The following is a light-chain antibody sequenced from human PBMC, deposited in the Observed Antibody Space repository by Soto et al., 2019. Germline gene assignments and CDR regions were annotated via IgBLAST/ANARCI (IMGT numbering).Light chain of an antibody. Sequence: EIVLTQSPGTLSLSPGERATLSCRASQSVSSSYLAWYQQKPGQAPRLLIAGASSRATGIPDRFSGSGSETDFPLTISRLEPEDFAVYYCQQYGSSPRTFGQGTKLEIK. V-gene: IGKV3-20*01. J-gene: IGKJ2*01. CDR3: QQYGSSPRT. CDR2: GAS. CDR1: QSVSSSY.